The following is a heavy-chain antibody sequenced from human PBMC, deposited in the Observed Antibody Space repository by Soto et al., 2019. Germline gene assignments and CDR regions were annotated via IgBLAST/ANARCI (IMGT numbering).Heavy chain of an antibody. D-gene: IGHD6-19*01. CDR3: ARVLLYSSGWYGWFDP. Sequence: QVQLVQSGAEVKKPGSSVKVSRKASGGTFSSYAISWVRQAPGQGLEWMGGIIPIFGTANYAQKFQGRVTITADESTSTAYRELSSLRSEDTAVYYCARVLLYSSGWYGWFDPWGQGTLVTVSS. CDR1: GGTFSSYA. V-gene: IGHV1-69*01. CDR2: IIPIFGTA. J-gene: IGHJ5*02.